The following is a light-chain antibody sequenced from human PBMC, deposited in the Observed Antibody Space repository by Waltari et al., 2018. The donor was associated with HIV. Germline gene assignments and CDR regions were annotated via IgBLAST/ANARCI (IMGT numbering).Light chain of an antibody. CDR1: SSNIGSTY. V-gene: IGLV1-47*01. CDR3: AAWDDSLSGWV. CDR2: RNN. Sequence: SVLPQPPSASGTSGQRVTISCSGSSSNIGSTYVSWYQQLPGTAPKLLIYRNNQRPSGVPDRCSGSKSGTSASLAISGLRSEDEADYYCAAWDDSLSGWVFGGGTKLTVL. J-gene: IGLJ3*02.